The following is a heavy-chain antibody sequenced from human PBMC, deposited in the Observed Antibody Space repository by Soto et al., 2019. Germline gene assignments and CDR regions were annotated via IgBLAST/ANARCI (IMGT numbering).Heavy chain of an antibody. V-gene: IGHV2-26*01. J-gene: IGHJ4*02. D-gene: IGHD2-2*01. CDR3: ARMVVGYCGSTSCYLFDY. CDR2: IFSNDEK. CDR1: GFSLSNARMG. Sequence: QVTLKESGPVLVKPTETLTLTCTVSGFSLSNARMGVSWIRQLPGKALEWLAHIFSNDEKSYSTSLKSRLTIYKDTSKSQVVLTMTNVDPVDTATYYCARMVVGYCGSTSCYLFDYWGQGTLVTVSS.